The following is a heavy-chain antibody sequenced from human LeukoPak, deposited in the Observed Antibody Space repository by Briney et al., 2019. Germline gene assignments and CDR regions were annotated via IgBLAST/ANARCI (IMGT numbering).Heavy chain of an antibody. Sequence: PSETLSLTCTVSGGSISSYSWSWIRQPPGKGLEWIGYIYHSGSTYYNPSLKSRVTISVDRSKNQFSLKLSSVTAADTAVYYCAGYSYGQGAFDIWGQGTMVTVSS. J-gene: IGHJ3*02. V-gene: IGHV4-30-2*01. D-gene: IGHD5-18*01. CDR3: AGYSYGQGAFDI. CDR1: GGSISSYS. CDR2: IYHSGST.